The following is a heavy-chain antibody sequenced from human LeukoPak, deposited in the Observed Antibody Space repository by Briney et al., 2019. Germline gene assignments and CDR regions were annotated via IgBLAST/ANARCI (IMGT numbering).Heavy chain of an antibody. D-gene: IGHD3-16*02. J-gene: IGHJ4*02. CDR3: ASGGMITFGGVIVIGWANHYFDY. CDR2: IYHSGST. CDR1: GYSISSGYY. Sequence: SETLSLTCAVSGYSISSGYYWGWIRQPPGKGLEWIGSIYHSGSTYYNPSLKSRVTISVDTSRNQFSLKLSSVTAADTAVYYCASGGMITFGGVIVIGWANHYFDYWGQGPLVTVSS. V-gene: IGHV4-38-2*01.